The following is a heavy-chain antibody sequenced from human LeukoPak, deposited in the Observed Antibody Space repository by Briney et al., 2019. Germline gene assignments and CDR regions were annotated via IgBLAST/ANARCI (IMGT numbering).Heavy chain of an antibody. Sequence: ASVKVSCKASGYTFTNYGLSWVRQAPGQGLEWMGWINTNTGNPKSAQGFTERFVFSLDASVSTAYLQISSLKAADTAVYYCARSYGAFEGATYYYYGMDVWGQETTVTVSS. CDR2: INTNTGNP. J-gene: IGHJ6*02. V-gene: IGHV7-4-1*02. D-gene: IGHD3-10*01. CDR3: ARSYGAFEGATYYYYGMDV. CDR1: GYTFTNYG.